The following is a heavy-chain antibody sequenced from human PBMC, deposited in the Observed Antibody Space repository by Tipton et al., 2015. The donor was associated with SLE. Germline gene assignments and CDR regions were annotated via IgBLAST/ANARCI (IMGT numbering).Heavy chain of an antibody. CDR1: GFTFSSYE. Sequence: SLRLSCAASGFTFSSYEMNWVRQAPGKGLEWVSYISSSGSTIYYADSVKGRFTISRDNAKNSLYLQMNSLRAEDTAVYYCARDLGKSLGELSFSDSWGQGPLVPVPP. V-gene: IGHV3-48*03. CDR3: ARDLGKSLGELSFSDS. J-gene: IGHJ4*02. CDR2: ISSSGSTI. D-gene: IGHD3-16*02.